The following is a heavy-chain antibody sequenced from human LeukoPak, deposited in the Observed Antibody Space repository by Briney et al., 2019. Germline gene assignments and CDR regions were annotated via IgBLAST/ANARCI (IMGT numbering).Heavy chain of an antibody. V-gene: IGHV3-7*03. CDR1: GFTFNTNW. D-gene: IGHD2/OR15-2a*01. J-gene: IGHJ4*02. CDR2: IKQDGSEK. Sequence: GGSLRLSCVASGFTFNTNWMSWVRQAPGKRLEWVANIKQDGSEKHYVDSVKGRFTISRDNAKNSLYLQMNSLRAEDTAMYYCATGLWTYDNWGQGTLVTVSS. CDR3: ATGLWTYDN.